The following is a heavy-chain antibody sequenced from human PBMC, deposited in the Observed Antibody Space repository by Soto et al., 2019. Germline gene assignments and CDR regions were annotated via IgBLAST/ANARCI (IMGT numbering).Heavy chain of an antibody. Sequence: PGGSLRLSCAASGFTFSSYATGWVRQAPGKGLRWVLAISGTGGSTYYADSVKGRFSISRDKAKNTLYLQMNSLSAEDTAVYYCAKFLSYDFWSRLNHDAYDIWGQGTMVTVSS. V-gene: IGHV3-23*01. J-gene: IGHJ3*02. D-gene: IGHD3-3*01. CDR3: AKFLSYDFWSRLNHDAYDI. CDR2: ISGTGGST. CDR1: GFTFSSYA.